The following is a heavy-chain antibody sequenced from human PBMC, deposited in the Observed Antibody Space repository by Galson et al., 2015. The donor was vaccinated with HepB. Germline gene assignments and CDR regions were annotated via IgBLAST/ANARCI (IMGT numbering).Heavy chain of an antibody. CDR1: GYGFTYYG. J-gene: IGHJ6*02. Sequence: SVKVSCKASGYGFTYYGISWLRQAPGRGLEWMGWISAYNGNTNYAQKLQGRVTMTTDTSTSTAYMELRSLRSDDTAVYYCARDGYYYGSGPTATRSYYYYGMDVWGQGTTVTVSS. CDR2: ISAYNGNT. CDR3: ARDGYYYGSGPTATRSYYYYGMDV. V-gene: IGHV1-18*01. D-gene: IGHD3-10*01.